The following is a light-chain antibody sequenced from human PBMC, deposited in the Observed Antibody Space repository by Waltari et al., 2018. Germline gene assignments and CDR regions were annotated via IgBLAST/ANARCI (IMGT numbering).Light chain of an antibody. CDR3: QQLDRYPFT. Sequence: IQLTQSPSSLSASVGDTVTITCRASQNPSICLAWYQQKPGKAPKLLMHTVCILQSGVPSRFSGSGSGTDFALTISSLQPEDVATYYCQQLDRYPFTFGGGTKVEIK. J-gene: IGKJ4*01. V-gene: IGKV1-9*01. CDR1: QNPSIC. CDR2: TVC.